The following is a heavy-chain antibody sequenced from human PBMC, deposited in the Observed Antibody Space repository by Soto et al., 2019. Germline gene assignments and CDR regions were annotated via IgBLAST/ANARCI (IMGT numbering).Heavy chain of an antibody. V-gene: IGHV1-3*01. CDR2: INAGNGNT. J-gene: IGHJ6*02. CDR3: AKDRRGSYYYYGMDV. Sequence: SSVKVSCKASGYTFTSYAMHWVRQAPGQRLEWMGWINAGNGNTKYSQKFQGRVTITRDTSASTAYMELSSLRSEDTAVYYCAKDRRGSYYYYGMDVWGQGTTVTVS. D-gene: IGHD1-26*01. CDR1: GYTFTSYA.